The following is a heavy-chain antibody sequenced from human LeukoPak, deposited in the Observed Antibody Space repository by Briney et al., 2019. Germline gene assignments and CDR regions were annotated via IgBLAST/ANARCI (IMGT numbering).Heavy chain of an antibody. J-gene: IGHJ4*02. CDR3: ALGGSLFDY. V-gene: IGHV3-23*01. D-gene: IGHD1-26*01. CDR2: ISGSGGST. CDR1: GFTFSSYA. Sequence: GGSLRLSCAASGFTFSSYAMSWVRQAPGKGRGGVSAISGSGGSTYYADSVKGRFTISRDNSKNTLYLQMNSLRAEDTAVYYCALGGSLFDYWGQGTLVTVSS.